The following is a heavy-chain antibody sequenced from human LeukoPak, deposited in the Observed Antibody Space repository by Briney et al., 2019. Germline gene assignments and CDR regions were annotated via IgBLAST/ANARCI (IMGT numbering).Heavy chain of an antibody. V-gene: IGHV1-69*05. D-gene: IGHD1-26*01. CDR2: IIPIFGTA. CDR3: ARSYSGSTYYEDWFDP. CDR1: GGTFSSYA. J-gene: IGHJ5*02. Sequence: ASVKVSCKASGGTFSSYAIIWVRQAPGQGLEWMGGIIPIFGTANYAQKFQGRVTITTDESTSTAYMELSSLRSEDTAVYYCARSYSGSTYYEDWFDPWGQGTLVTVSS.